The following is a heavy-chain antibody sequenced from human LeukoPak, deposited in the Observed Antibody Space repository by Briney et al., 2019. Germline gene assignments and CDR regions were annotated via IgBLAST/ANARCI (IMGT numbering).Heavy chain of an antibody. Sequence: GGSLRLSCAASGFIFGNYGMHWVRQAPGKGLEWLALIWYDGQTKFYADSVKGRFTISRDNSGNTLFLHMTSLRVEDTAIYYCAREWGRIAVAGGPGYWGQGALVTVSS. V-gene: IGHV3-33*01. D-gene: IGHD6-19*01. CDR2: IWYDGQTK. J-gene: IGHJ4*02. CDR1: GFIFGNYG. CDR3: AREWGRIAVAGGPGY.